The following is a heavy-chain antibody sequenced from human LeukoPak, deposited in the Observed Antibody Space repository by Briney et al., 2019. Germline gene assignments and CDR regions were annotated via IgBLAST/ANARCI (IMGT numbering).Heavy chain of an antibody. Sequence: ASVKVSCKASGYTFTSYGISWVRQAPGQGLEWMGWISAYNGNTNYAQKLQGRVTMTTDTSTSTAYMELSSLRSEDTAVYYCASSGICSSTSCPHAYYGMDVWGQGTTVTVSS. CDR2: ISAYNGNT. CDR3: ASSGICSSTSCPHAYYGMDV. D-gene: IGHD2-2*01. CDR1: GYTFTSYG. J-gene: IGHJ6*02. V-gene: IGHV1-18*01.